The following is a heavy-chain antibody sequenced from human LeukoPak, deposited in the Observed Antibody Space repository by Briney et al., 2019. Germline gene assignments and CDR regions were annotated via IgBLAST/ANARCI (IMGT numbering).Heavy chain of an antibody. Sequence: PSETLSLTCTVSGGSISSYYWSWIRQPPGKGLEWIGYIYYSGSTNYNPSLKSRVTISVDTSKNQFSLKLSSVTAADTAVYYCAREGGHYYGPGSFDNWFDPWGQGTLVTVSS. CDR3: AREGGHYYGPGSFDNWFDP. J-gene: IGHJ5*02. D-gene: IGHD3-10*01. CDR2: IYYSGST. V-gene: IGHV4-59*01. CDR1: GGSISSYY.